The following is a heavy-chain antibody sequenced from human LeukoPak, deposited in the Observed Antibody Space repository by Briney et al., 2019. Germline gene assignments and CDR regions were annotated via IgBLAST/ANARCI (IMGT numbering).Heavy chain of an antibody. V-gene: IGHV3-23*01. Sequence: GGSLRLSCAASGFTFSSYAMSWVRQAPGKGLEWVSAISGSGGSTYYADSVKGRFTISRDNSKNTLYLQMNSLRAEDTAVYYCANVPPFGEGIYYYYGMDVWGQGTTVTVSS. D-gene: IGHD3-10*01. CDR3: ANVPPFGEGIYYYYGMDV. CDR2: ISGSGGST. J-gene: IGHJ6*02. CDR1: GFTFSSYA.